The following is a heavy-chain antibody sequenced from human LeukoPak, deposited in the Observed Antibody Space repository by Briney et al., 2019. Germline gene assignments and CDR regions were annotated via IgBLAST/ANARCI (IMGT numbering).Heavy chain of an antibody. J-gene: IGHJ5*02. V-gene: IGHV1-69*04. D-gene: IGHD4-17*01. CDR1: GGTFSSYA. CDR2: IIPILGIA. CDR3: ASLSSHDYGDYFWFDP. Sequence: ASVKVSCKASGGTFSSYAISWVRQAPGQGLEWMGRIIPILGIANYAQKFQGRVTITADKSTSTAYMELSSLRSEDTAVYYCASLSSHDYGDYFWFDPWGQGTLVTVSS.